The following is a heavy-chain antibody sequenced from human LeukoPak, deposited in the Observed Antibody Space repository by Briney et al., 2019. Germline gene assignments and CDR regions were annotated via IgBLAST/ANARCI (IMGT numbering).Heavy chain of an antibody. CDR3: ARDRRICSSTSCPTYYYYYYMDV. D-gene: IGHD2-2*01. CDR2: IYTSGST. V-gene: IGHV4-61*02. Sequence: TLSLTCTVSGGSISSSSYYWSWIRQPAGKGLEWIGRIYTSGSTNYNPSLKSRVTISVDTSKNQFSLKLSSVTAADTAVYYCARDRRICSSTSCPTYYYYYYMDVWGKGTTVTVSS. CDR1: GGSISSSSYY. J-gene: IGHJ6*03.